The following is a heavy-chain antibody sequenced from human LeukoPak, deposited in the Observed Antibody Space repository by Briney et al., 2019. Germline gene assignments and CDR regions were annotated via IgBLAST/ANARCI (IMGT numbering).Heavy chain of an antibody. CDR1: GYTFTSYW. CDR3: ERVGTMEMGV. D-gene: IGHD3-10*01. V-gene: IGHV3-21*01. J-gene: IGHJ6*03. CDR2: INSDSSDT. Sequence: GSLRLSCAASGYTFTSYWMHWVRQAPGQGLVWVSSINSDSSDTNYAHKLKGRFTISRDNSKNSLYLEMSSLRVEDTAVYYCERVGTMEMGVWGNGTTVTVSS.